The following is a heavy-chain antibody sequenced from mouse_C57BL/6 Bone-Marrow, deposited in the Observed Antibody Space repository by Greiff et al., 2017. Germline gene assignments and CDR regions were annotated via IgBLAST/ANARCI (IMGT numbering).Heavy chain of an antibody. CDR3: ARSLGTSY. J-gene: IGHJ2*01. D-gene: IGHD3-1*01. CDR1: GYTFTSYW. Sequence: QVQLQQPGAELVRPGTSVKLSCTASGYTFTSYWMHWVKQRPGQGLEWIGVIDPSDSYTNYNQKFKGKATLTVDTSSSTAYMQLSSLTSEDSAVYYCARSLGTSYWGQGTTLTVSS. V-gene: IGHV1-59*01. CDR2: IDPSDSYT.